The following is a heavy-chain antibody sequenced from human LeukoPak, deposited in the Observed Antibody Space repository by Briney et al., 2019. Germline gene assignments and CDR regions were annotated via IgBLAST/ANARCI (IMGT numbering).Heavy chain of an antibody. D-gene: IGHD6-19*01. V-gene: IGHV1-24*01. Sequence: ASVKVSCKVSGYTLTELSMHWVRQAPGKGLGWTGGFDPEDGETIYAQKFQGRVTMTEDTSTDTAYMGLSSLRSEDTAVYYCATDPWLVRGAFDYWGQGTLVTVSS. J-gene: IGHJ4*02. CDR1: GYTLTELS. CDR2: FDPEDGET. CDR3: ATDPWLVRGAFDY.